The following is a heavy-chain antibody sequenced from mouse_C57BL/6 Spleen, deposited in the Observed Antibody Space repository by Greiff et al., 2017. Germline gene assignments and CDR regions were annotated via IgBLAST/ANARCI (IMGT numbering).Heavy chain of an antibody. D-gene: IGHD3-2*02. CDR1: GYSFTGYY. Sequence: EVKLQESGPELVKPGASVKISCKASGYSFTGYYMNWVKQSPEKSLEWIGEINPSTGGTTYNQKFKAKATLTVDKSSSTAYMQLKSLTSEDSAVYYCASTAQATLFAYWGQGTLVTVSA. V-gene: IGHV1-42*01. J-gene: IGHJ3*01. CDR2: INPSTGGT. CDR3: ASTAQATLFAY.